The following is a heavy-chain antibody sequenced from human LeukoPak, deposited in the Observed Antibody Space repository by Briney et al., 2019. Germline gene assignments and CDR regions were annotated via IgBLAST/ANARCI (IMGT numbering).Heavy chain of an antibody. V-gene: IGHV1-2*02. Sequence: ASVKVSCKASGYSFTGYYMHWVRQAPGQGLEWMGWINPYSGGTNYAQKFQGRVTMTRDTSISTAYMELSRLRSDDTAVHYCARDPQGARYAFDIWGQGTMVTVSS. D-gene: IGHD1-26*01. CDR3: ARDPQGARYAFDI. CDR2: INPYSGGT. J-gene: IGHJ3*02. CDR1: GYSFTGYY.